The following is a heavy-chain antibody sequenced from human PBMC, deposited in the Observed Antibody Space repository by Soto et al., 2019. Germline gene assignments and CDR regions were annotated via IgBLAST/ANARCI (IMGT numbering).Heavy chain of an antibody. Sequence: PGGSLRLSCAASGFTFSDRYMDWVRQAPGKGLEWVGRTKNKANSYTTEYAASVKGRFTISRNDSRNSVCLQMNSLKTDDTAVYYCTIEGAYPGPDFDYWGQGTLVTVSS. V-gene: IGHV3-72*01. CDR1: GFTFSDRY. CDR3: TIEGAYPGPDFDY. D-gene: IGHD3-16*01. CDR2: TKNKANSYTT. J-gene: IGHJ4*02.